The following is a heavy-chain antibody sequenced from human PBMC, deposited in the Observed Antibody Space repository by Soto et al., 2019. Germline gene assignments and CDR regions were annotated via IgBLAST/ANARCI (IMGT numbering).Heavy chain of an antibody. Sequence: QVQLVQSGAEVQKPGSSVKVSCKASGGTFSSYAISWVRQAPGQGLEWMGGIIPIFGTANYAQKFQGRVTITADESTSTAYMELSSLRSEDTAVYYCARDGAWDGYNPYYFDYWGQGTLVTVSS. CDR2: IIPIFGTA. CDR3: ARDGAWDGYNPYYFDY. D-gene: IGHD5-12*01. CDR1: GGTFSSYA. V-gene: IGHV1-69*01. J-gene: IGHJ4*02.